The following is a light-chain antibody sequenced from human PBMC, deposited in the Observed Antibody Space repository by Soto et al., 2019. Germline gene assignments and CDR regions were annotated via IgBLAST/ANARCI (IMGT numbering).Light chain of an antibody. CDR1: QNIDKY. CDR3: QQTYSNSVT. J-gene: IGKJ1*01. Sequence: DIRMTQSPASLSASVGDRVTVTCRASQNIDKYLHWYQQKPGKAPNLLIFSASILQSGVPSRFIGSGSGTEFTLTISGLQPEDFETYYCQQTYSNSVTFGQGTKVDIK. CDR2: SAS. V-gene: IGKV1-39*01.